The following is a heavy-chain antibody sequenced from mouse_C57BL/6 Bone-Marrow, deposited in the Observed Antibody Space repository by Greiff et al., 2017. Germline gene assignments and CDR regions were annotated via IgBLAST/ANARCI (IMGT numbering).Heavy chain of an antibody. CDR1: GFNIKDYY. CDR2: IDPEDGDT. Sequence: VQLQQSGAELVRPGASVTLSCTASGFNIKDYYMHWVKQRPEQGLEWIGRIDPEDGDTEYAPKFQGKATMTADTSSNTAYLQLSSLTSEDTAVYYCTTVYYGSRGLDYWGQGTTLTVSS. CDR3: TTVYYGSRGLDY. D-gene: IGHD1-1*01. V-gene: IGHV14-1*01. J-gene: IGHJ2*01.